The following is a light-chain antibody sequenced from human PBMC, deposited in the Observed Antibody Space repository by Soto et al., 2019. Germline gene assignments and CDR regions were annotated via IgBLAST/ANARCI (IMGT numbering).Light chain of an antibody. J-gene: IGKJ2*01. Sequence: EIVLTQSPGTLSLSPGERATLSCRASQSVRSSVLSWYQQKPGQAPRLLMYGVSNRATGIPDRFSGNGSGTDFTLTINRLEPEDFAVYFCQQYGSSLYSFGQGTKLEIK. CDR2: GVS. CDR1: QSVRSSV. CDR3: QQYGSSLYS. V-gene: IGKV3-20*01.